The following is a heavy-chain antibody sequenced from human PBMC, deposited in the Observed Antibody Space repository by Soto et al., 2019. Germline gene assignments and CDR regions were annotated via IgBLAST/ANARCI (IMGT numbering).Heavy chain of an antibody. D-gene: IGHD1-26*01. Sequence: QVQLVQSGAEVREPGASVKVSCKASGYSFTSLDINWVRQTAGQGLEWMGWMEPGTGRTGYAQKFQGRVTMTRDTSINTAYMELTPLTSDDTAFYYCARGVSAGVDYWGQGTLVIVSS. V-gene: IGHV1-8*01. CDR3: ARGVSAGVDY. CDR2: MEPGTGRT. CDR1: GYSFTSLD. J-gene: IGHJ4*02.